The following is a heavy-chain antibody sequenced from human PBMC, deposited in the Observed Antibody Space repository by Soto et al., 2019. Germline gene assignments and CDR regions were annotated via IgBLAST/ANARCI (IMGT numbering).Heavy chain of an antibody. V-gene: IGHV1-18*01. Sequence: GASVKVSCKASGYPFTSYGISWVRQAPGQGLEWVAWISAYNGKRDTAQKFQGRVTMTLDTSTDTAHMELGDLTSADTAVYYCAIGRIVASIHDAFEIWGQGTKVTGSS. CDR2: ISAYNGKR. D-gene: IGHD5-12*01. CDR3: AIGRIVASIHDAFEI. CDR1: GYPFTSYG. J-gene: IGHJ3*02.